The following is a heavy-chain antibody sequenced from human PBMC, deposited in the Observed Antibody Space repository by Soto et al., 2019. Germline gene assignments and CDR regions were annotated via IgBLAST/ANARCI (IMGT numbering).Heavy chain of an antibody. CDR1: GYTFTSYG. D-gene: IGHD3-9*01. Sequence: GASVKVSCKASGYTFTSYGMSWVRQAPGQGLEWMGWISAYNGNTNYAQKLQGRVTMTTDTSTSTAYMELRSLRSDDTAVYYCARAYNYDILTGYPHYYYGMDVWGQGTTVTVSS. V-gene: IGHV1-18*01. CDR3: ARAYNYDILTGYPHYYYGMDV. CDR2: ISAYNGNT. J-gene: IGHJ6*02.